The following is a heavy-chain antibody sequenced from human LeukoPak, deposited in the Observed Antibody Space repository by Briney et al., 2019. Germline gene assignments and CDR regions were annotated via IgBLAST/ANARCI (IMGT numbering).Heavy chain of an antibody. D-gene: IGHD3-3*01. Sequence: PGGSLRLSCAASRFTFSTYGMHWVRQAPGKGLEWVAFIRYDGNNKYYADSVKARFTISRDNSQNTVSLQLNNLRIEDTALYYCAKTSLPDPSGHYYYMDVWGKGTTVTVSS. CDR2: IRYDGNNK. V-gene: IGHV3-30*02. CDR1: RFTFSTYG. J-gene: IGHJ6*03. CDR3: AKTSLPDPSGHYYYMDV.